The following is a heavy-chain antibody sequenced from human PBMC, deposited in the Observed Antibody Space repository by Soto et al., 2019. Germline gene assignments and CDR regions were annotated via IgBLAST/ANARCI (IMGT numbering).Heavy chain of an antibody. Sequence: SETLSLTCTVSGGSISSSSYWGWIRQPPGKGLEWIGSIYSIGSTYYNPSLKSRVTISVDRSKNQFSLKLSSVTAADTAVYYCARGYGSGATYYFDYWGQGTLVTVSS. CDR2: IYSIGST. CDR1: GGSISSSSY. V-gene: IGHV4-39*07. D-gene: IGHD3-10*01. J-gene: IGHJ4*02. CDR3: ARGYGSGATYYFDY.